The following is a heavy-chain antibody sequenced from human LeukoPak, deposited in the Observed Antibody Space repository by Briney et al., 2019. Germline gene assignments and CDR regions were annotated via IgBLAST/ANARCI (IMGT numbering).Heavy chain of an antibody. D-gene: IGHD2/OR15-2a*01. V-gene: IGHV4-59*12. J-gene: IGHJ5*02. CDR1: GGSISSYY. CDR3: ARIVNFSWFDP. Sequence: SETLSLTCTVSGGSISSYYWSWIRQPPGKGLEWIGYIYYSGSTNYNPSLKSRVTISVDTSKNQFSLKLSSVTAADTAVYYCARIVNFSWFDPWGQGTLVTVSS. CDR2: IYYSGST.